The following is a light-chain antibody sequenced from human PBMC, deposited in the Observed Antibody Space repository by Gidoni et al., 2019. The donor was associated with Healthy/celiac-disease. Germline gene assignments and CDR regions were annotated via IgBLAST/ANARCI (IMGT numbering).Light chain of an antibody. J-gene: IGKJ2*01. CDR2: DAS. CDR3: QQRSNWPLYT. Sequence: EIVLTQYPATLSLSPGERATLSCRASQSVSSYIAWYQQKPGQAPRLLIYDASNRATGIPARFSGSGSGTDFTLTISSLEPEDFAVYYCQQRSNWPLYTFGQGTKLEIK. CDR1: QSVSSY. V-gene: IGKV3-11*01.